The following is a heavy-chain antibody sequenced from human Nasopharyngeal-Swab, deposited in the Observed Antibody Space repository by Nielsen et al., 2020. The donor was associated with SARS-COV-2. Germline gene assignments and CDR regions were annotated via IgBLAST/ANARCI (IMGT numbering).Heavy chain of an antibody. J-gene: IGHJ4*02. V-gene: IGHV2-70*01. CDR2: IDWEDNK. CDR1: GFSLTTSEMC. Sequence: SGPTLVKPTQTLTLTCTFSGFSLTTSEMCVSWIRQPPGKAREWLALIDWEDNKYYSTSLKTRPTIPKDNPKNQVVLTMTNMDPLDTATYYGARTPYGDYSDYWGQGTLVTVSS. CDR3: ARTPYGDYSDY. D-gene: IGHD4-17*01.